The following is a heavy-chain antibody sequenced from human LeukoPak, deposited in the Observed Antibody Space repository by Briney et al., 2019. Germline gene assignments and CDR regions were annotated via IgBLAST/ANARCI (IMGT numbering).Heavy chain of an antibody. D-gene: IGHD3-22*01. CDR2: ISSSGSNI. Sequence: GGSLSLSCAVSGFTFSDYYMRWISQAPGKGLEWVSYISSSGSNIYYADSVEERLTISRDNAAHSLYRQVTSQRAADTAVYYCGSGWDSSGDLDYWGQGTLVTVSS. V-gene: IGHV3-11*01. CDR1: GFTFSDYY. J-gene: IGHJ4*02. CDR3: GSGWDSSGDLDY.